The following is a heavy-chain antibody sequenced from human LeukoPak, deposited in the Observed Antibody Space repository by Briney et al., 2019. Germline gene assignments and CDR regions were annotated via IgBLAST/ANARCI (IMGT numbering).Heavy chain of an antibody. CDR3: AASYGDYAVNFDY. Sequence: SETLSLTCAVSGGSISSGGYSWSWIRQPPGKGLEWIGYIYHSGSTYYNPSLKSRVTISVDRSKNQFSLKLSSVTAADTAVYYCAASYGDYAVNFDYWGQGTLVTVSS. D-gene: IGHD4-17*01. CDR1: GGSISSGGYS. CDR2: IYHSGST. V-gene: IGHV4-30-2*01. J-gene: IGHJ4*02.